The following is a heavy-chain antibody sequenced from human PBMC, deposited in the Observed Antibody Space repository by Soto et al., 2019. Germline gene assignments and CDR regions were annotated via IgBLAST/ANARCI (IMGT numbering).Heavy chain of an antibody. Sequence: ASVKVSCKASGSIFTSYGISWVRQAPGQGLEWMGRINTYNGDTKYEQRSQGRVTMTTDTSTRTAYMELRSLRSDDTAVYYCARDCSASNNHSGRDVRRQETTGTVSS. CDR1: GSIFTSYG. J-gene: IGHJ6*02. CDR3: ARDCSASNNHSGRDV. CDR2: INTYNGDT. D-gene: IGHD6-19*01. V-gene: IGHV1-18*01.